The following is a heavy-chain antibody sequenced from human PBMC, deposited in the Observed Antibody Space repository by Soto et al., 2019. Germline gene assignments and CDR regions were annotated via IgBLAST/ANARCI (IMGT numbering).Heavy chain of an antibody. CDR1: GFTFSSYS. J-gene: IGHJ4*02. Sequence: EVQLVESGGGLVKPGGSLRLSCAASGFTFSSYSMNWVRQAPGKALQCVSSISSSSTYIYYADSVKGRFTIYRNNAKNSLYLQMNSLRAEDTAVYYSARGTNYYNSSVYYGYWGQGTLVTVSS. V-gene: IGHV3-21*01. CDR2: ISSSSTYI. CDR3: ARGTNYYNSSVYYGY. D-gene: IGHD3-22*01.